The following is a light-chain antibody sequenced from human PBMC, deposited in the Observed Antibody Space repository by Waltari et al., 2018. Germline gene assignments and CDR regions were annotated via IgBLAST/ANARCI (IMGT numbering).Light chain of an antibody. CDR2: DND. Sequence: QSVLTQPPSVSGAPGQRVTISCTGSNSNSGAGYDVHWYQQVPGTAPKVLIYDNDNRPSGVPDRFSASKSGPSASLAITGLQAEDEADYYCQSYDSSLSGFVFGTGTKVTVL. J-gene: IGLJ1*01. V-gene: IGLV1-40*01. CDR1: NSNSGAGYD. CDR3: QSYDSSLSGFV.